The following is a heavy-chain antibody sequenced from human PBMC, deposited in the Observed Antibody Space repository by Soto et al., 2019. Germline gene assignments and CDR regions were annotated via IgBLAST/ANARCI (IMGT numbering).Heavy chain of an antibody. Sequence: EVQLLESGGGLVQPGGSLRLSCAASGLTFSSYVMSWVRQAPGKGLEWVSTISGSGGRTYYGDSEKGRFTISRDNSKNTLYLQVYSLRAEDTAVYYCAKGITALGVYYGMDVWGQGTTLTVSS. CDR1: GLTFSSYV. V-gene: IGHV3-23*01. CDR2: ISGSGGRT. D-gene: IGHD3-3*01. J-gene: IGHJ6*02. CDR3: AKGITALGVYYGMDV.